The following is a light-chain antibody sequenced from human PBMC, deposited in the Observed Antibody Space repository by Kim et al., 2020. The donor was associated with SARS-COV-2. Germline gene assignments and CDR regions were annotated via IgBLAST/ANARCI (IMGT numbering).Light chain of an antibody. Sequence: SSELTQDPAASVALGQTDRITCQGDSLRKYYATWYQQKARQAPVLVFYAKDKRPSGVPDRFSGSTSGNTASLTITGAQAADEADYYCESRDSRGKMVFGGGTKVSVL. CDR3: ESRDSRGKMV. J-gene: IGLJ2*01. CDR1: SLRKYY. V-gene: IGLV3-19*01. CDR2: AKD.